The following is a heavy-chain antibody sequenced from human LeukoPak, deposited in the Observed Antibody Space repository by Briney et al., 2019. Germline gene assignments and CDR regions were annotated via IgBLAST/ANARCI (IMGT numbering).Heavy chain of an antibody. CDR3: AKRGVVIRVILVGFHKEAYYFDS. V-gene: IGHV3-23*01. D-gene: IGHD3-22*01. Sequence: GGSLRLSCAVSGITLSNYGMTWVRQAPGKGLEWVADISDTGGRTNYADSVKGRFTISRDNPKNTLYLQMNSLRAEDAAVYFCAKRGVVIRVILVGFHKEAYYFDSWGQGALVTVSS. CDR1: GITLSNYG. J-gene: IGHJ4*02. CDR2: ISDTGGRT.